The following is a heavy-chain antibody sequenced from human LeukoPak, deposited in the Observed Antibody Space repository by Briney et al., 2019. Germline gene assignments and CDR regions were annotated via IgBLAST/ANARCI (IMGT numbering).Heavy chain of an antibody. CDR2: ISGSGSYK. Sequence: PGGALRLSCVASGFSFSSYAMSWGRQAPGKGLEWGSTISGSGSYKYYADSVKGRFTISRDNSNNTLDLHMNGLCAGDKAVYYCAKDRRIGAAGTLFDYWGQGTLVTVSS. J-gene: IGHJ4*02. D-gene: IGHD6-13*01. V-gene: IGHV3-23*01. CDR1: GFSFSSYA. CDR3: AKDRRIGAAGTLFDY.